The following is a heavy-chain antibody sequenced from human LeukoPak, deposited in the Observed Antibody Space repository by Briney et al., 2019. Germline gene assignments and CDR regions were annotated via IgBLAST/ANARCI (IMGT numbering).Heavy chain of an antibody. CDR2: ISPSGGST. J-gene: IGHJ4*02. CDR3: AADTQHSSSWYYFDY. D-gene: IGHD6-13*01. V-gene: IGHV1-46*01. Sequence: ASVKVSCKASGYTFTSYYMHWVRQAPGQGLEWMGIISPSGGSTSYAQKFQGRVTMTRDMSTSTVYMELSSLRSEDTAVYYCAADTQHSSSWYYFDYWGQGTLVTVSS. CDR1: GYTFTSYY.